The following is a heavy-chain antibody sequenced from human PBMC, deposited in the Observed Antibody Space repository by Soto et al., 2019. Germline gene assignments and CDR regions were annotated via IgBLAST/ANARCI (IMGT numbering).Heavy chain of an antibody. CDR2: IYPGDSDT. Sequence: GESLKISCKGSGYSFTSYWIGWVRQMPGKGLEWMGIIYPGDSDTRYSPSFQGQVTISADKSISTAYLQWSSLKASDTAMYYCARLGGSKNKWNYGDYYYYYGMDVWGQGTPVTVSS. V-gene: IGHV5-51*01. CDR3: ARLGGSKNKWNYGDYYYYYGMDV. CDR1: GYSFTSYW. D-gene: IGHD1-7*01. J-gene: IGHJ6*02.